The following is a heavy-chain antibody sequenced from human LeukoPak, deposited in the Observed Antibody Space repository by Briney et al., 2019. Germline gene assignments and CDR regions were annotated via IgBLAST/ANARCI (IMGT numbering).Heavy chain of an antibody. CDR1: GFTFSSYA. J-gene: IGHJ4*02. CDR3: AKGRGSSCYSPSDY. CDR2: IGGSGTDT. D-gene: IGHD2-15*01. Sequence: PGGSLRLSCGGSGFTFSSYAMSWVRQAPGKGLEWVSAIGGSGTDTFYANSVKGRFTISRDNPKNTLYLQMNSLRAEDTAVYYCAKGRGSSCYSPSDYWGQGTLVTVSS. V-gene: IGHV3-23*01.